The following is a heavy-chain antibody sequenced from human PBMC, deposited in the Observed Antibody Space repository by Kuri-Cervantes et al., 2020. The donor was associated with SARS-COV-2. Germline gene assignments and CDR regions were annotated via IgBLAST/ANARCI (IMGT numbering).Heavy chain of an antibody. V-gene: IGHV3-23*01. CDR3: AKDWLPDDAFDI. Sequence: GGSLRLSCAASGFTFNTYAMSWVRQAPGKGLEWVSGISGRGGSTYYADSVKGRFTISRDNSNNTLYLQMNSLRAEDTAVYYCAKDWLPDDAFDIWGQGTMVTVSS. CDR1: GFTFNTYA. CDR2: ISGRGGST. J-gene: IGHJ3*02. D-gene: IGHD6-19*01.